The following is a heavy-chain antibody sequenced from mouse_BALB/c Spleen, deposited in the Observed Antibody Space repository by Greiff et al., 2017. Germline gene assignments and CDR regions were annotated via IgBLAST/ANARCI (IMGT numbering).Heavy chain of an antibody. J-gene: IGHJ4*01. Sequence: EVMLVESGGGLVKPGGSLKLSCAASGFTFSSYAMSWVRQTPEKRLEWVASISSGGSTYYPDSVKGRFTISRDNARNILYLQMSSLRSEDTAMYYCQRYDTYYYAMDYWGQGTSVTVSS. CDR3: QRYDTYYYAMDY. V-gene: IGHV5-6-5*01. CDR1: GFTFSSYA. D-gene: IGHD2-10*02. CDR2: ISSGGST.